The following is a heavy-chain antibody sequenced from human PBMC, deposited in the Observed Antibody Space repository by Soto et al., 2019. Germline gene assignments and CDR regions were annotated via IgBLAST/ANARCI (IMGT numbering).Heavy chain of an antibody. Sequence: SETLSLTCTVSGDSVSSGSYYWSWIRQPPGKGLEWIGYIYHIGSRNYHPSLKRRVTIGVDSSKNQFSLKLSSVTAPDSAVYYCASNRHGIEVQEYFYCMVVRAQGTTVSVSS. D-gene: IGHD6-19*01. CDR3: ASNRHGIEVQEYFYCMVV. CDR1: GDSVSSGSYY. CDR2: IYHIGSR. J-gene: IGHJ6*02. V-gene: IGHV4-61*01.